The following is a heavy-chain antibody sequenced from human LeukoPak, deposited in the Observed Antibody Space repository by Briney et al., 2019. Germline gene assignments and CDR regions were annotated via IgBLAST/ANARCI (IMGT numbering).Heavy chain of an antibody. J-gene: IGHJ4*02. CDR3: ARDGITMVRGALYYFDY. CDR1: GDSISSGSNY. D-gene: IGHD3-10*01. V-gene: IGHV4-31*03. CDR2: IYYSGST. Sequence: SETLSLTCTVSGDSISSGSNYWSWIRQPPGKGLEWIGYIYYSGSTYYNPSLKSRVTISVDTSKNQFSLKLSSVTAADTAVYYCARDGITMVRGALYYFDYWGQGTLVTVSS.